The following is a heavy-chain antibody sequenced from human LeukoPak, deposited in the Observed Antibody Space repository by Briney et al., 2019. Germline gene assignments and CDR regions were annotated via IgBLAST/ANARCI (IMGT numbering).Heavy chain of an antibody. J-gene: IGHJ4*02. CDR2: IKQDGSEK. CDR1: GFTFSSYW. D-gene: IGHD3-22*01. CDR3: AREGSGYYFDY. Sequence: PGGSLRLSCAASGFTFSSYWMSWIRQAPGKGLEWVANIKQDGSEKYYVDSVKGRFTISRDNAKNSLYLQMNSLRAEDTAVYYCAREGSGYYFDYWGQGTLVTVSS. V-gene: IGHV3-7*01.